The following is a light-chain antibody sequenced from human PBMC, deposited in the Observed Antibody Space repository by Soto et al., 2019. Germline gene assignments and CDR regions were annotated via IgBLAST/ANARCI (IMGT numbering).Light chain of an antibody. Sequence: QSVLTQPPSASGTPGQRVTISCSGSSSNIGSNTVNWYQHLPGSAPKLLIYSNNQRPSGVPARFSGSKSGTSASLAISGLQSEDEGDYYCASWEDSPKGDVLGTGTKVTVL. CDR2: SNN. J-gene: IGLJ1*01. CDR3: ASWEDSPKGDV. V-gene: IGLV1-44*01. CDR1: SSNIGSNT.